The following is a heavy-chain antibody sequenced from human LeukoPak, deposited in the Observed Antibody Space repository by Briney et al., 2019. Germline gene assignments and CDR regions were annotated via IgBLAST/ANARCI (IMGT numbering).Heavy chain of an antibody. D-gene: IGHD2-8*02. V-gene: IGHV3-33*01. J-gene: IGHJ4*02. CDR3: ARALSTGGRIDY. Sequence: GWSMRLYCAATGFTFSNFGMHWVSHAPGKGLEWVAVINYDGSKKYYADSVKGRLTIARDNSKSTLYLQMNSLRVEDTAVYYCARALSTGGRIDYWGQGTLVTVSS. CDR1: GFTFSNFG. CDR2: INYDGSKK.